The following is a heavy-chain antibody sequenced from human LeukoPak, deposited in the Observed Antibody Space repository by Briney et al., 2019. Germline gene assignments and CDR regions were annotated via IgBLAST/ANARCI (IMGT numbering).Heavy chain of an antibody. CDR1: GFSFSSYW. V-gene: IGHV3-7*03. D-gene: IGHD2-15*01. CDR2: TKQGGSEK. J-gene: IGHJ6*02. CDR3: ARAPPGYCSGGSCLYYYYGMDV. Sequence: GGSLRLSCAASGFSFSSYWMSWVRQAPGKGLAWVANTKQGGSEKYYVDSVKGRFTISRDDAKNSLYLQMNSLRAEDTAVYYCARAPPGYCSGGSCLYYYYGMDVWGQGTTVTVSS.